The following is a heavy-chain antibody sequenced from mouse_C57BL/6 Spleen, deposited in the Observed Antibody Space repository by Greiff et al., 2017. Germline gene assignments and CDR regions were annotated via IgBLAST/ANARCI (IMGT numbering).Heavy chain of an antibody. D-gene: IGHD1-1*01. CDR2: IDPEDGDT. V-gene: IGHV14-1*01. CDR3: TKGSIHWDFDV. Sequence: VHVKQSGAELVRPGASVKLSCTASGFNFKDYYMHWVKQRPEQGLEWIGRIDPEDGDTEYAPKFQGKATMTADTSSNTAYLQLSSLTSEDTAVYYCTKGSIHWDFDVWGTGTTVTVSA. J-gene: IGHJ1*03. CDR1: GFNFKDYY.